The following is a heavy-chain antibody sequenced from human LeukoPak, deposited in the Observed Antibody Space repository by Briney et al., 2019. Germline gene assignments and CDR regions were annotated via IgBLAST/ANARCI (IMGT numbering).Heavy chain of an antibody. CDR3: AREGGVGYCSGGSCFTYDAFDI. Sequence: PGGSLRLSCAASGFTFSDYYMSWIRQAPGKGLEWVSYISSSGSTIYYADSVKGRFTISRDNAKNSLYLQMNSLRAEDTAVYYCAREGGVGYCSGGSCFTYDAFDIWGQGTMVTVSS. D-gene: IGHD2-15*01. V-gene: IGHV3-11*04. CDR2: ISSSGSTI. CDR1: GFTFSDYY. J-gene: IGHJ3*02.